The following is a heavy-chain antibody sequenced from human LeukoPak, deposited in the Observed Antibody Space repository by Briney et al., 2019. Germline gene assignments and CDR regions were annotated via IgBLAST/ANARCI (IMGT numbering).Heavy chain of an antibody. J-gene: IGHJ4*02. CDR3: ARDIGYYGDYAATELDY. Sequence: GGSLTLSCAAAGFTFSTYAMHWVRQPPGKGLEWLAYISHDSRNKHYTDSVKGRFTISRDNSKNTLYLQMNSLRAEDTAVYYCARDIGYYGDYAATELDYWGQGTLVTVSS. D-gene: IGHD4-17*01. CDR1: GFTFSTYA. V-gene: IGHV3-30*19. CDR2: ISHDSRNK.